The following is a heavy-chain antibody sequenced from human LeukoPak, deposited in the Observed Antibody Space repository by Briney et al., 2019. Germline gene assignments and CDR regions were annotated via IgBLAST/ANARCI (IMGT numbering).Heavy chain of an antibody. J-gene: IGHJ3*02. CDR3: AGIWLGNNAFDI. D-gene: IGHD4-23*01. CDR2: INYRGTT. CDR1: GGSFSGYY. V-gene: IGHV4-34*01. Sequence: PSETLSLTCAAYGGSFSGYYWSWVRQPPEKGLEWIGEINYRGTTTCNPSLKSWVTISVDTSKRQFSLKLRSVTAADTAVYYCAGIWLGNNAFDIWGRGTMVTVSS.